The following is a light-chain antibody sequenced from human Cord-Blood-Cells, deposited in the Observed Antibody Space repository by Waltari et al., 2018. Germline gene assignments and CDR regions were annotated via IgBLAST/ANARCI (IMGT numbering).Light chain of an antibody. CDR2: DAS. CDR3: QQRSNWPLT. J-gene: IGKJ4*01. V-gene: IGKV3-11*01. CDR1: QSISSY. Sequence: DIVLTQSPATLSLSPGERATLSCRASQSISSYLAWYQQKPCQAPRLLIYDASNRATCIPARFSGSGSGTDFTLTISSLEPEDFAVYYCQQRSNWPLTFGGGTKVEIK.